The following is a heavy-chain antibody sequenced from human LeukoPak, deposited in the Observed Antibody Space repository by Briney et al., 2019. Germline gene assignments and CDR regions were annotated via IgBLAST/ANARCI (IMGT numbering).Heavy chain of an antibody. CDR3: ARASHYCSSTSCYYYYYYYYMDV. D-gene: IGHD2-2*01. CDR1: GGSISSGSYY. V-gene: IGHV4-61*02. J-gene: IGHJ6*03. CDR2: IYTSGST. Sequence: SETLSLTCTVSGGSISSGSYYWSWIRQPAGKGLEWIGRIYTSGSTNYNPSLKSRVTVSVDTSKNQFSLKLSSVTAADTAVYYCARASHYCSSTSCYYYYYYYYMDVWGKGTTVTVSS.